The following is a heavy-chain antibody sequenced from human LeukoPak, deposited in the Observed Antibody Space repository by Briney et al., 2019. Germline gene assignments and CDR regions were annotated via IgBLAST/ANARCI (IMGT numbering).Heavy chain of an antibody. CDR1: GFAFRSYG. CDR3: APGGSGTYS. Sequence: GGSLRLSCAASGFAFRSYGMHWVRQAPGKGVEWVAFIRYDGSDKYYADSVKGRITISRDNSKNTVYVQMNSLRAEDTAVYYCAPGGSGTYSWGQGTLVTVSS. V-gene: IGHV3-30*02. D-gene: IGHD3-10*01. CDR2: IRYDGSDK. J-gene: IGHJ4*02.